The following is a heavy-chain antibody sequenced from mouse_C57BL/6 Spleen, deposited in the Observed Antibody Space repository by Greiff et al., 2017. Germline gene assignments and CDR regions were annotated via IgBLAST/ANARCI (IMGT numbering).Heavy chain of an antibody. Sequence: VHVKQSGTVLARPGASVKMSCKTSGYTFTSYWMHWVKQRPGQGLEWIGAIYPGNSDTSYNQKFKGKAKLTAVTSASTAYMELSSLTNEDSAVYYCTRNRDYGRLLDYWGQGTTLTVSS. CDR2: IYPGNSDT. CDR3: TRNRDYGRLLDY. D-gene: IGHD1-1*01. V-gene: IGHV1-5*01. CDR1: GYTFTSYW. J-gene: IGHJ2*01.